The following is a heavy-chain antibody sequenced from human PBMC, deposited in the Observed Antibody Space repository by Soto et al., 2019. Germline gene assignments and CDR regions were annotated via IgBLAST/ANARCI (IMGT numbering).Heavy chain of an antibody. J-gene: IGHJ4*02. D-gene: IGHD2-15*01. V-gene: IGHV3-23*01. Sequence: PGGSLRLSCAASGFTCISYAMSWVRQAPGKGLEWVSAISGSGGSTYYADSVKGRFTISRDNSKNTLYLQMNSLRAEDTAVYYCAKGSIPHPYIVVVVAATPFDYWGQGTLVTVSS. CDR2: ISGSGGST. CDR1: GFTCISYA. CDR3: AKGSIPHPYIVVVVAATPFDY.